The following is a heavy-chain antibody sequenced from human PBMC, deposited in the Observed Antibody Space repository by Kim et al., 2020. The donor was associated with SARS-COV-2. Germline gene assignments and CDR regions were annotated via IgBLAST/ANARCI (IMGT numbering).Heavy chain of an antibody. D-gene: IGHD3-9*01. J-gene: IGHJ6*02. V-gene: IGHV3-21*01. CDR3: ARFDGNGLDV. CDR2: ISFSGTYI. CDR1: RFTFPTYH. Sequence: GGSLRLSCAASRFTFPTYHMNWVRQAPGKGLEWVSSISFSGTYIYYADSVRGRFTISRDNAKDSLSLRMNSLRAEDTGGYYCARFDGNGLDVWGQGTTV.